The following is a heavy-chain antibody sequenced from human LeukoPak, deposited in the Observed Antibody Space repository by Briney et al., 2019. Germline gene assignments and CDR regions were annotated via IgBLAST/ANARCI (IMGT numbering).Heavy chain of an antibody. J-gene: IGHJ4*02. Sequence: GRSLRLSCEASGFPFSTYGMHWVRQAPGKGLEWVAIISFDENNKYYADSVKGRFTISRDNSKNTLYLQMNSLRAEDTAVYYCAKARYFDVYYFDYWGQGTLVTVSS. V-gene: IGHV3-30*18. CDR3: AKARYFDVYYFDY. CDR1: GFPFSTYG. CDR2: ISFDENNK. D-gene: IGHD3-9*01.